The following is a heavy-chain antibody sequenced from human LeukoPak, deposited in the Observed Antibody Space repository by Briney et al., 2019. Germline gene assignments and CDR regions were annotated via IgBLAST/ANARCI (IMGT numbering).Heavy chain of an antibody. CDR2: IIPLLGTA. V-gene: IGHV1-69*04. Sequence: ASVKVSCKASGGTFSSYALDWVRQAPGQGLGWMGRIIPLLGTAHYAQKFQGRLTITADRSTTTAYMEVTSLRSDDTAVYYCASVEMATQLDYWGQGTLVTVSS. J-gene: IGHJ4*02. CDR1: GGTFSSYA. CDR3: ASVEMATQLDY. D-gene: IGHD5-24*01.